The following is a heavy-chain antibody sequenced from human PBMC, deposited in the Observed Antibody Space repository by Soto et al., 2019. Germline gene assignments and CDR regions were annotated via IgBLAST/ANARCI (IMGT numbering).Heavy chain of an antibody. V-gene: IGHV1-2*02. Sequence: QVQLLQSGAEVKKPGASVKVSCKASGYTFTNYFIHWVRQAPGQGLESLGWINLNTGGSVSAQTFGGRVTMTSDTSMSTAYMELSSLRIDDPAIYFCARGTLAVPAPADLFDYSLGVWGQGTTVTVST. CDR3: ARGTLAVPAPADLFDYSLGV. D-gene: IGHD6-19*01. CDR1: GYTFTNYF. CDR2: INLNTGGS. J-gene: IGHJ6*01.